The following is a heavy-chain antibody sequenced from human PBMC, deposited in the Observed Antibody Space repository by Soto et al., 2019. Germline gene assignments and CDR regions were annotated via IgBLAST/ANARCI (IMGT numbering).Heavy chain of an antibody. CDR3: ARASVELRYFDWSRPDYFDY. J-gene: IGHJ4*02. CDR1: GYTFTSYA. D-gene: IGHD3-9*01. Sequence: ASVKVSCKASGYTFTSYAMHWVRQAPGQRLEWMGWINAGNGNTKYSQKFQGRVTITRDTSASTAYMELSSLRSEDTAVYYCARASVELRYFDWSRPDYFDYWGQGTLVTVSS. CDR2: INAGNGNT. V-gene: IGHV1-3*01.